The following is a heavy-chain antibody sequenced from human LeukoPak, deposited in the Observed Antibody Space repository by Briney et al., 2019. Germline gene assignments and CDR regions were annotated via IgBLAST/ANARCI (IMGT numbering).Heavy chain of an antibody. V-gene: IGHV4-34*01. CDR3: AGGDYHGSESYANY. D-gene: IGHD3-10*01. CDR2: INHSGSI. J-gene: IGHJ4*02. Sequence: SETLSLTCALYGGSFCVYYWGFIREPPGKGLEWIGEINHSGSISYNPSLKSRVTISLDTSKNQFSLKLSSVTAAETAVYYCAGGDYHGSESYANYWGQGTLVTVSS. CDR1: GGSFCVYY.